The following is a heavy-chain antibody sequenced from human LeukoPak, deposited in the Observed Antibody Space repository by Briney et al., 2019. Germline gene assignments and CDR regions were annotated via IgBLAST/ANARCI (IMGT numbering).Heavy chain of an antibody. D-gene: IGHD3-10*01. Sequence: GGSLRLSCAASGFTFSRYWMRWARQPPGGGLVWVSHINSDGSSTSYADSVKGRFTIYRDNAKNTLYLQMNSLRAEDTAVYYCESETYYYGSGSYYKGQIWGQGTRVTVSS. J-gene: IGHJ4*02. CDR1: GFTFSRYW. V-gene: IGHV3-74*01. CDR3: ESETYYYGSGSYYKGQI. CDR2: INSDGSST.